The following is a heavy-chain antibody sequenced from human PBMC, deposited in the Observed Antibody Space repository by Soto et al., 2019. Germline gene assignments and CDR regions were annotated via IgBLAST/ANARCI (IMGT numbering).Heavy chain of an antibody. CDR3: ARDGGGYDFWSGYLGGIYYYYGMDV. V-gene: IGHV7-4-1*01. J-gene: IGHJ6*02. Sequence: ASVKVSCKASGYTFTSHAMNWLRQAPGQGLEWMGWINTNTGNPTYAQGFTGRFVFSLDTSVSTAYLQICSLKAEDTAVYYCARDGGGYDFWSGYLGGIYYYYGMDVWGQGTTVTVSS. CDR1: GYTFTSHA. CDR2: INTNTGNP. D-gene: IGHD3-3*01.